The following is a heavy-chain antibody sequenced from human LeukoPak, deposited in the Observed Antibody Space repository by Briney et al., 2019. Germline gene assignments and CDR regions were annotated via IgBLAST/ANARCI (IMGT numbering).Heavy chain of an antibody. Sequence: GGSLRLSCAASGFTFSSSAMSWVRQAPGKGLEWVSAISNNGGYAYYADSVQGRFTISRDNSKSTLCLQMNSLRAEDTAVYYCAKQLGYCSDGSCYFPYWGQGTLVTVPS. J-gene: IGHJ4*02. D-gene: IGHD2-15*01. CDR2: ISNNGGYA. CDR1: GFTFSSSA. V-gene: IGHV3-23*01. CDR3: AKQLGYCSDGSCYFPY.